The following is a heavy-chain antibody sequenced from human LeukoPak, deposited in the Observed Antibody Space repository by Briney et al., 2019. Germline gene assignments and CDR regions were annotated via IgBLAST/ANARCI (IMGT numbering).Heavy chain of an antibody. V-gene: IGHV4-61*02. CDR3: ARGGYNWFDP. J-gene: IGHJ5*02. CDR2: IYTSENI. CDR1: GGSISSSHYY. Sequence: SETLSLTCTVSGGSISSSHYYWSWIRQPAGKGLEWIGRIYTSENINYNPSLKSRVIISVDTSKNQVSLKLSSVTAADTAVYYCARGGYNWFDPWGQGTLVTVTS. D-gene: IGHD3-16*01.